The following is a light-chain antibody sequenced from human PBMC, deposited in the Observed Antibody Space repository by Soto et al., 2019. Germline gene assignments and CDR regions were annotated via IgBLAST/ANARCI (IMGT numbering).Light chain of an antibody. CDR1: QSVSTNY. V-gene: IGKV3-20*01. CDR3: QQYGRSGT. J-gene: IGKJ1*01. Sequence: IVLPQSPGTGSLSPGERAPLSCRASQSVSTNYVAWYQQKPGQPPRLLIYGASNRATGIPDRCSGSWPRTDFTLTISILEPEYSAVYYCQQYGRSGTFGQGTKVDI. CDR2: GAS.